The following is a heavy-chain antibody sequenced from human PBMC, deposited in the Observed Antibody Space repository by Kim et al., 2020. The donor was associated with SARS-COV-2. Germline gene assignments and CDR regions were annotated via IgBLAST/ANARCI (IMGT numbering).Heavy chain of an antibody. D-gene: IGHD6-13*01. V-gene: IGHV4-59*01. Sequence: SETLSLTCTVSGGSISSYYWSWIRQPPGKGLEWIGYIYYSGSTNYNPSLKSRVTISVDTSKNQFSLKLSSVTAADPAVYYFARDLTSSSWYYYWGQGTLV. J-gene: IGHJ4*02. CDR1: GGSISSYY. CDR3: ARDLTSSSWYYY. CDR2: IYYSGST.